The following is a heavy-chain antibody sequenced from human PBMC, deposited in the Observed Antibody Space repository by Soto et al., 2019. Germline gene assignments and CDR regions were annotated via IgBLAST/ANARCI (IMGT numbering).Heavy chain of an antibody. CDR2: INPNTGGT. D-gene: IGHD3-22*01. V-gene: IGHV1-2*02. CDR1: GYTFTGYY. J-gene: IGHJ4*02. CDR3: ASAYHNDSSRSSGLGY. Sequence: GASVKVSCKASGYTFTGYYVHWVRQAPGQGLEWMGWINPNTGGTKYAQKFQGRVTMTRDTSISTAYMELSRLTSDDTAVYNCASAYHNDSSRSSGLGYRGPRTLGTV.